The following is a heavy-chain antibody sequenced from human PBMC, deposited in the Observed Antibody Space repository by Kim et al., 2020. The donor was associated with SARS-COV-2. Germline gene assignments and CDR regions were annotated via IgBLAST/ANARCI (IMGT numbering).Heavy chain of an antibody. CDR3: AGQGTFDY. Sequence: GGSLRLSCAASGCTFSDSDMHWVRQAPGKGLEWVAVIWYDGSKKYYADPVKGRFTTSRDNSKNTLLLQMDSLRAENTAVYYCAGQGTFDYWGQGTLVTVSS. J-gene: IGHJ4*02. V-gene: IGHV3-33*08. CDR2: IWYDGSKK. CDR1: GCTFSDSD.